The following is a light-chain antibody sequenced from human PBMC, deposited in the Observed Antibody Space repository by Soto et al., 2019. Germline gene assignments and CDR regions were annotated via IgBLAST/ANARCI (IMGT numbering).Light chain of an antibody. J-gene: IGKJ5*01. Sequence: DIQLTQSPSFLSESVGDRVTITCRASQGISSYLAWYQQKPGKAPKLLIYDASTLQSGVPSRFSGSGSGTEFILTISSLLPEDVATYYCQQLNNFPLTFGQGTRLEIK. CDR2: DAS. CDR3: QQLNNFPLT. V-gene: IGKV1-9*01. CDR1: QGISSY.